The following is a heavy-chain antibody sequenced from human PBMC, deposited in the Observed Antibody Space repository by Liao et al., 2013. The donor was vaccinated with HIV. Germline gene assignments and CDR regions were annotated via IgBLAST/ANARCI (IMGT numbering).Heavy chain of an antibody. D-gene: IGHD3-22*01. J-gene: IGHJ4*02. CDR2: INHRGSP. CDR1: GVSFSGYQ. CDR3: ARSYYDSSGYYYEDN. Sequence: QVQVQQWGAGLLKPSETLSLTCAVDGVSFSGYQWSWIRQPPGKGLEWIGEINHRGSPNYNPSLKSRVTISVDTSKNQFFLKLSSVTAADTAVYYCARSYYDSSGYYYEDNWGQGTLITVSS. V-gene: IGHV4-34*01.